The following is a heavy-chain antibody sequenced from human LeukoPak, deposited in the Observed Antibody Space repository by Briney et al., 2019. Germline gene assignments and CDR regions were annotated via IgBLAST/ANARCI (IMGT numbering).Heavy chain of an antibody. J-gene: IGHJ5*02. V-gene: IGHV3-23*01. CDR1: GFTFSSYA. CDR2: ISGGGDMT. CDR3: ARGYCTSTNCNNWFDP. Sequence: GGSLRLSCAASGFTFSSYAMSWVRQGPGEGLEWVSAISGGGDMTHHTDSVKGRFTISRDNSRNVLYLQMNSLRADDAAIYYCARGYCTSTNCNNWFDPWGQGALVTVSS. D-gene: IGHD2-2*01.